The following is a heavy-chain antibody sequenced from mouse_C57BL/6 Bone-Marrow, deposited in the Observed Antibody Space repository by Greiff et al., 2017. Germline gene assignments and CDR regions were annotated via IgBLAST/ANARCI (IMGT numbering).Heavy chain of an antibody. CDR1: GFNIKDYY. V-gene: IGHV14-2*01. D-gene: IGHD1-1*01. CDR2: VDPEDGET. J-gene: IGHJ1*03. Sequence: VQLQHSGAELVKPGASVKLSCTASGFNIKDYYMHWVKQRTEQGLEWIGRVDPEDGETKYAPKFQGKATITADTSSNTAYLPLSSLTSEDTAVYYCARARTTVVATGGLAGTWYFDVWGTGTTVTVSS. CDR3: ARARTTVVATGGLAGTWYFDV.